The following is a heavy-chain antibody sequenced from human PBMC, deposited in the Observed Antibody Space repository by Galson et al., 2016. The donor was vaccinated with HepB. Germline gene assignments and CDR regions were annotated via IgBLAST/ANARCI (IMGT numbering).Heavy chain of an antibody. V-gene: IGHV3-33*01. CDR3: ARGPGSPYSSGFYYYALDV. CDR1: GFAFSSYG. D-gene: IGHD5-18*01. Sequence: SLRLSCAASGFAFSSYGMHWVRHAPGKGLEWVAAIWYDGNNKYYADSVKGRFTISSDNSKNKLYVQVKSLRVEDRAVYFCARGPGSPYSSGFYYYALDVWGQGTTVTVSS. CDR2: IWYDGNNK. J-gene: IGHJ6*02.